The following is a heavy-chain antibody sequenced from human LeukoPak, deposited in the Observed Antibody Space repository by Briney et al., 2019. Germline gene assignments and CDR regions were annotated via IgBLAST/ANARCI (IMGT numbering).Heavy chain of an antibody. CDR2: IYYSEST. J-gene: IGHJ3*02. CDR3: VRHLSAGRPAFDI. V-gene: IGHV4-59*08. CDR1: GGSINSYY. D-gene: IGHD2-15*01. Sequence: TASETLSLTCTVSGGSINSYYWSWIRQPPGKGLEWIGYIYYSESTNYNPSLKSRVTISVDTSNNKFSLKLTSLTAADTAVYYCVRHLSAGRPAFDIWGQGTMVTVSS.